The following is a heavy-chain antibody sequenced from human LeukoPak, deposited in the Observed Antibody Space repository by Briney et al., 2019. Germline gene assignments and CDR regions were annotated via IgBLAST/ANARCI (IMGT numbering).Heavy chain of an antibody. D-gene: IGHD3-10*01. V-gene: IGHV3-48*04. J-gene: IGHJ4*02. CDR2: ISSSSSTI. Sequence: PGGSLRLSCAASGFTFSSYSMNWVRQAPGKGLEWVSYISSSSSTIYYADSVKGRFTISRDNAKNSLSLQMNSLRVEDTAVYYCARRDYGSGSYHFDYWGQGTLVTVSS. CDR3: ARRDYGSGSYHFDY. CDR1: GFTFSSYS.